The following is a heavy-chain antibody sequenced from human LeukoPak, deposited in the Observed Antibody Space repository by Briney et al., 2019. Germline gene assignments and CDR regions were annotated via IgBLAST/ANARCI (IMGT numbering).Heavy chain of an antibody. V-gene: IGHV3-9*01. Sequence: GGSLRLSCAASGFTFDDYAMHWVRQAPGKGLEWVSGISWNSGSIGYADSVKGRFTISRDNAKNSLYLQMNSLRAEDTALYYCAKDIRYDILTGSVDYWGQGTLVTVSS. CDR1: GFTFDDYA. CDR3: AKDIRYDILTGSVDY. J-gene: IGHJ4*02. D-gene: IGHD3-9*01. CDR2: ISWNSGSI.